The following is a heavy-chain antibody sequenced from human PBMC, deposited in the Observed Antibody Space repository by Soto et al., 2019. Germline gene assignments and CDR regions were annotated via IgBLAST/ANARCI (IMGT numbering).Heavy chain of an antibody. D-gene: IGHD6-19*01. J-gene: IGHJ4*02. Sequence: PSETLSLTCAVSGASITSSNWWSWVRQPPGKGLEWIGEMYASGSTSYNPSLKSRLTISVDKSKNQLSLNLDSVTAADTAVYYCARLTPGYSSGWFIDYWGQGTLVTVSS. V-gene: IGHV4-4*02. CDR2: MYASGST. CDR1: GASITSSNW. CDR3: ARLTPGYSSGWFIDY.